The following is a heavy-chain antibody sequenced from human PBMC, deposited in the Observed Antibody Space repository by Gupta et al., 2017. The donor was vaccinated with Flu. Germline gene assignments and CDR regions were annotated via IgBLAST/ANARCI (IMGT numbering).Heavy chain of an antibody. D-gene: IGHD1-26*01. CDR1: GGSISSSLYY. V-gene: IGHV4-39*01. J-gene: IGHJ4*01. CDR2: IHYSGST. CDR3: TRHFNRYSAAWDRGHTDV. Sequence: QLQLQESGPGLVRPSETLTLTCTVSGGSISSSLYYWGWIRQSPGKGLEYIGHIHYSGSTYYNPSLKTRLTMSADTSRDEFSLKRTSVTAADTALYYCTRHFNRYSAAWDRGHTDVWGHGTLVSVSS.